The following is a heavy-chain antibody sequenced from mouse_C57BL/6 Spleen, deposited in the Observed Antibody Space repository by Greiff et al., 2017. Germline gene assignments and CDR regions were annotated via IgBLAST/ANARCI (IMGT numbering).Heavy chain of an antibody. D-gene: IGHD2-2*01. V-gene: IGHV1-15*01. CDR3: TRRVYGYYFDY. Sequence: SGAELVRPGASVTLSCKASGYTFTDYEMHWVKQTPVHGLEWIGAIDPETGGTAYNQKFKGKAILTADKSSSTAYMELRSLTSEDSAVYYCTRRVYGYYFDYWGQGTTLTVSS. CDR1: GYTFTDYE. J-gene: IGHJ2*01. CDR2: IDPETGGT.